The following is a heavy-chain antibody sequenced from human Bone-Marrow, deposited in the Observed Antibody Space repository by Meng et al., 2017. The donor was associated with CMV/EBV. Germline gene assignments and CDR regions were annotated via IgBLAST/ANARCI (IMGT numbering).Heavy chain of an antibody. D-gene: IGHD3-16*02. Sequence: GESLKISCAASGFTFSSYSMNWVRQAPGKGLEWVSSISSSSSYIYYADSVKGRFTISRDNSKNTLYLQMNSLRAEDTAVYYCAKSARWGSYRYDAFDVWGQGTMVTVSS. J-gene: IGHJ3*01. V-gene: IGHV3-21*01. CDR2: ISSSSSYI. CDR1: GFTFSSYS. CDR3: AKSARWGSYRYDAFDV.